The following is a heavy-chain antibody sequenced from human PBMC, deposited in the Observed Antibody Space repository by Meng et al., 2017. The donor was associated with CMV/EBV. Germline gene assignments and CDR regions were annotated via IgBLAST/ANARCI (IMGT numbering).Heavy chain of an antibody. J-gene: IGHJ4*02. CDR2: IYYSGST. Sequence: GSLRLSCTVSGGSISSSRHYWGWIRQPPGKGLEWIGCIYYSGSTYYNPSLKSRVTISVDTSKNQFSLKLSSVTAADTAVYYCARFALSCSGGSCYSGTWYWGQGTLVTVSS. V-gene: IGHV4-39*01. D-gene: IGHD2-15*01. CDR3: ARFALSCSGGSCYSGTWY. CDR1: GGSISSSRHY.